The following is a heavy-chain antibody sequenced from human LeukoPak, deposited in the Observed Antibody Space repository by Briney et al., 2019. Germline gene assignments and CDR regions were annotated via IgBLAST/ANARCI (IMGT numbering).Heavy chain of an antibody. Sequence: GGSLRLSCAASGFTFSSYGMHWVRQAPGKGLEWVAVIWYDGSNKYYADSVKGRFTISRDNSKNTLYLQMNSLRAEDTAVYYCAAAGVYCSSTSCYLVYWGQGTLVTVSS. V-gene: IGHV3-33*01. CDR2: IWYDGSNK. J-gene: IGHJ4*02. CDR3: AAAGVYCSSTSCYLVY. CDR1: GFTFSSYG. D-gene: IGHD2-2*01.